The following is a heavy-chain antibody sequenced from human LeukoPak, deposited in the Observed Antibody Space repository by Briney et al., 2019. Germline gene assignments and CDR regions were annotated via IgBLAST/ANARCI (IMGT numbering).Heavy chain of an antibody. V-gene: IGHV3-48*03. CDR1: GFTFSSYE. CDR3: ARGLVRVYSSSPRPFDI. Sequence: GGSLRLSCAASGFTFSSYEMNWVRQAPGKGLEWVSYISSSGSTIYYADSVRGRFTISRDNAKNTLYLQMNSLRAEDTAVYYCARGLVRVYSSSPRPFDIWGQGTMVTVSS. J-gene: IGHJ3*02. D-gene: IGHD6-19*01. CDR2: ISSSGSTI.